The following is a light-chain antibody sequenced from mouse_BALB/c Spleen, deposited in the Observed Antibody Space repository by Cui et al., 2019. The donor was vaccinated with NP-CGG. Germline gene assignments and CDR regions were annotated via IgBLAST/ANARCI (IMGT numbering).Light chain of an antibody. CDR2: RIN. CDR1: TGAVTTSNY. J-gene: IGLJ1*01. Sequence: QAVVTQESALTTSPGETVTLTCRSSTGAVTTSNYANWVQEKPDHLFTGLIGRINNRAPGVPARFSGSLIGDKAALTITGAQTEDEAIYFCALWYSNHWVFGGGTKLTVL. CDR3: ALWYSNHWV. V-gene: IGLV1*01.